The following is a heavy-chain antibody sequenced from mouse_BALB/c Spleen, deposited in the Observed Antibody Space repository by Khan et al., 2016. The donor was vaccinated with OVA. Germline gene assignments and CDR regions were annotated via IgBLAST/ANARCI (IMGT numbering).Heavy chain of an antibody. CDR1: GYSIPSEFA. CDR3: ARKDYYDYDPFPY. V-gene: IGHV3-2*02. Sequence: EVELVESGPGLVKPSQSLSLTCTVTGYSIPSEFAWNWIRQFPGNKLEWMGYISYSGNTRYNPSLKSLISLTRDTSRNQVFLQLNSVTTEDTATYYCARKDYYDYDPFPYWGQGTLVTVSA. D-gene: IGHD2-4*01. CDR2: ISYSGNT. J-gene: IGHJ3*01.